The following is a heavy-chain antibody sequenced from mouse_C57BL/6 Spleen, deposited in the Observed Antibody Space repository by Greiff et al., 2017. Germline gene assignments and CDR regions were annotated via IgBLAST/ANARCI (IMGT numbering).Heavy chain of an antibody. CDR3: ASPNSRGYFDV. J-gene: IGHJ1*03. D-gene: IGHD4-1*01. CDR1: GFTFSDYY. CDR2: ISNGGGST. Sequence: DVQLVESGGGLVQPGGSLKLSCAASGFTFSDYYMYWVRQTPEKRLEWVAYISNGGGSTYYPDTVKGRFTISRDNAKNTLYLQMSRLKSEDTAMYYCASPNSRGYFDVWGTGTTVTVSS. V-gene: IGHV5-12*01.